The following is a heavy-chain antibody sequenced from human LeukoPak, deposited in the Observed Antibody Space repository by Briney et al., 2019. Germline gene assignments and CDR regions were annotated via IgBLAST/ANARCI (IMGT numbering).Heavy chain of an antibody. CDR3: AGWYSSGWYARGPFEA. CDR2: FDPEDGET. V-gene: IGHV1-24*01. D-gene: IGHD6-19*01. Sequence: GSSVKVSCKVSGCTLTELSMHWVRQAPGKGLEWMGGFDPEDGETIYAQKFQGRVTMTEDTSTDTAYMELSSLRSEDTAVYYCAGWYSSGWYARGPFEAWGQGTLVTVSS. CDR1: GCTLTELS. J-gene: IGHJ5*02.